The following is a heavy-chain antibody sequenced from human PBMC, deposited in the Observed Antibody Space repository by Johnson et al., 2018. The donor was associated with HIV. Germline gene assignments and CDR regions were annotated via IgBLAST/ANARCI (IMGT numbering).Heavy chain of an antibody. J-gene: IGHJ3*02. V-gene: IGHV3-23*04. Sequence: VQLVESGGDLVQPGRSLRLSCAASGFTFSDYYMSWIRQAPGKGLEWVSPISGSDHSTYYADSVRGRFTISRDNSKNTLYLQMNSLRAEDTAVYYCAREVDAFDMWGQGTLVTVSS. CDR3: AREVDAFDM. CDR1: GFTFSDYY. CDR2: ISGSDHST.